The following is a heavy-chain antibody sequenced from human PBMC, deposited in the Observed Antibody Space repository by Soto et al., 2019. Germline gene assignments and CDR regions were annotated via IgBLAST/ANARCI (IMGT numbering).Heavy chain of an antibody. J-gene: IGHJ5*02. Sequence: SETLSLTCNVSGGSISNYYWTWVRQSPEKGLEWIGYMYYNGNINYNPSLKSRVTISIDTSKNQFSLTLKSVAAADAAVYYCASGGNWFDPWGQGVLVTVSS. D-gene: IGHD3-16*01. CDR2: MYYNGNI. V-gene: IGHV4-59*01. CDR3: ASGGNWFDP. CDR1: GGSISNYY.